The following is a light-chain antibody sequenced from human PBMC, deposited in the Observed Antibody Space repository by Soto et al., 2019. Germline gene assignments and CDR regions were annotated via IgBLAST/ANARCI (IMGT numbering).Light chain of an antibody. Sequence: EIVITHPPISLPVTPGEPASISSLSRQLVLHSNGYNYLDWYLQKPGQSPQLLIYLGSNRSSGVPDRFSGSGSGTDFTLKISRVEAEDVGVYYCMHALQTRITFGQGTRLEN. CDR2: LGS. CDR1: QLVLHSNGYNY. J-gene: IGKJ5*01. CDR3: MHALQTRIT. V-gene: IGKV2-28*01.